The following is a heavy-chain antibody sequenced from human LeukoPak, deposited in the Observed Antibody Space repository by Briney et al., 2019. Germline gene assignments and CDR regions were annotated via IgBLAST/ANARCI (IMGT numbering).Heavy chain of an antibody. D-gene: IGHD2-8*01. CDR3: ARRYCTNGVCYIFGGHWYFDL. Sequence: SETLSLTCAVYGGSFSGYYWSWIRQPPGKGLEWIGEINHSGSTNYNPSLKSRVTISVDTSKNQFSLKLSSVTAADTAVYYCARRYCTNGVCYIFGGHWYFDLWGRGTPVTVSS. V-gene: IGHV4-34*01. CDR2: INHSGST. J-gene: IGHJ2*01. CDR1: GGSFSGYY.